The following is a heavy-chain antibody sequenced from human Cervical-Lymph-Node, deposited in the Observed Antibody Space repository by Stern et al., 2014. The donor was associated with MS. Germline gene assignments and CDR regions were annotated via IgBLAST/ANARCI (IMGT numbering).Heavy chain of an antibody. Sequence: VQLLQSGAEVKKPGSSVKVSCKASGGTFSSYAISWVRQAPGQGLEWMGGIIPIFGTANYAQKFQGRVMITADESTSTSYMELSSLRSEDTAVYYCARGELKEGLVRGMDVWDQGTTVTVSS. V-gene: IGHV1-69*01. D-gene: IGHD1-26*01. CDR2: IIPIFGTA. CDR3: ARGELKEGLVRGMDV. CDR1: GGTFSSYA. J-gene: IGHJ6*02.